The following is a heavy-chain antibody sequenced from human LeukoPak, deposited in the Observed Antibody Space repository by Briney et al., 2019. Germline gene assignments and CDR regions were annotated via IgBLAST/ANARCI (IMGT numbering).Heavy chain of an antibody. CDR2: ISAYNGNT. V-gene: IGHV1-18*01. CDR1: GYTFTSYG. Sequence: ASVKVSCKASGYTFTSYGISWVRQAPGQGLEWMGWISAYNGNTNYAQKLQGRVTMTTDTSTSSAYMELRSLRSDDTAVYYCARDFGWLSLDDAFDIWGQGTMVTVSS. D-gene: IGHD3-9*01. CDR3: ARDFGWLSLDDAFDI. J-gene: IGHJ3*02.